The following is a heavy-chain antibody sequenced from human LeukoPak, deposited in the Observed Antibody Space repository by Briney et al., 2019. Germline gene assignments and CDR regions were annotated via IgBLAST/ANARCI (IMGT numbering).Heavy chain of an antibody. Sequence: PSETLSLTCTVAGGSISSYYWSWIRQPPGKGLEWLGYIYYSGSTNYNPSLKSRVTIPVDTSKNQFSLKLSSVTAADTAVYYCARDITAWGQGTLVTVSS. V-gene: IGHV4-59*01. J-gene: IGHJ5*02. D-gene: IGHD3-3*01. CDR1: GGSISSYY. CDR3: ARDITA. CDR2: IYYSGST.